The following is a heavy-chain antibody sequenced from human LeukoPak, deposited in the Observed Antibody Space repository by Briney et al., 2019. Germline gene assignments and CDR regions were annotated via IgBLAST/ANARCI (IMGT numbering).Heavy chain of an antibody. CDR2: ISSSSSYT. J-gene: IGHJ5*02. CDR3: AKDWFRNP. Sequence: GGSLRLSCAASGFTFSSYSMNWVRQAPGKGLEWVSSISSSSSYTYYADSVKGRFTISRDNAKNSLYLQMNSLRAEDTAVYYCAKDWFRNPWGQGTLVTVSS. CDR1: GFTFSSYS. D-gene: IGHD3-10*01. V-gene: IGHV3-21*04.